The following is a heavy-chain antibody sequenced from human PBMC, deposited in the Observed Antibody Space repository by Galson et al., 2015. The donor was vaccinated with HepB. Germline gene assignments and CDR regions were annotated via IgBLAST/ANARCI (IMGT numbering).Heavy chain of an antibody. V-gene: IGHV3-7*03. CDR3: ARNYYDSNGFGRYRPFDY. D-gene: IGHD3-22*01. CDR1: GFTFSSYW. CDR2: IKQDGSEK. J-gene: IGHJ4*02. Sequence: SLRLSCAASGFTFSSYWMSWVRQAPGKGLEWVANIKQDGSEKYYVDSVKGRFTISRDNPKNSLYLQVNSLRAEDTAVYYCARNYYDSNGFGRYRPFDYWGQGTLVTVSS.